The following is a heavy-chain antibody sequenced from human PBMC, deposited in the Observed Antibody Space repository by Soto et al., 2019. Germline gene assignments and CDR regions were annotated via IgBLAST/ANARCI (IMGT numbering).Heavy chain of an antibody. V-gene: IGHV1-2*04. CDR2: INPNSGGT. CDR3: ARAPARLAYCGGDCNWFDP. D-gene: IGHD2-21*02. J-gene: IGHJ5*02. Sequence: ASVKVSCKASGYTFTGYYMHWVRQAPGQGLEGMGWINPNSGGTNYAQKFQGWVTMTRDTSISTAYMELSRLRSDDTAVYYCARAPARLAYCGGDCNWFDPWGQGTLVTVSS. CDR1: GYTFTGYY.